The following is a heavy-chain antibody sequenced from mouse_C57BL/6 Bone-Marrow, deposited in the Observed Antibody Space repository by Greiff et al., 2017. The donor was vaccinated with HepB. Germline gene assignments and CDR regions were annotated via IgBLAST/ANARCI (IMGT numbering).Heavy chain of an antibody. CDR3: TTVFYYYGSSYAWFAY. Sequence: VQLQQSGAELVRPGASVKLSCTASGFNIKDDYMHWVKQRPEQGLEWIGWIDPENGDTEYASKFQGKATITADTSSNTAYLQLSSRTSEDTAVYYCTTVFYYYGSSYAWFAYWGQVTLVTVSA. V-gene: IGHV14-4*01. J-gene: IGHJ3*01. D-gene: IGHD1-1*01. CDR2: IDPENGDT. CDR1: GFNIKDDY.